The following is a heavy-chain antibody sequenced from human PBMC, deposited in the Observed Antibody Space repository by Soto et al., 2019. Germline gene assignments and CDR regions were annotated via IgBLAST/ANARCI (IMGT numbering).Heavy chain of an antibody. J-gene: IGHJ3*02. CDR2: ISSSSSYI. CDR3: ARETQWLGLGAFDI. CDR1: GFTFSSYS. D-gene: IGHD6-19*01. V-gene: IGHV3-21*01. Sequence: ESGGGLVKPGGSLRLSCAASGFTFSSYSMNWVRQAPGKGLEWVSSISSSSSYIYYADSVKGRFTISRDNAKNSLYLQMNSLRAEDTAVYYCARETQWLGLGAFDIWGQGTMVTVSS.